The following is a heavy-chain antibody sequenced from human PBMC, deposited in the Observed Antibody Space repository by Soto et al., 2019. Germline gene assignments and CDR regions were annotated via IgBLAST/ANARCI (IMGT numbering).Heavy chain of an antibody. J-gene: IGHJ3*02. D-gene: IGHD3-3*01. Sequence: GGSLRLSCVASGFTFSSYSMNWVRQAPGKGLEWVSSISSSSSYIYYADSVKGRFTISRDNAKNSLYLQMNSLRAEDTAVYYCARDRYDFWSGYPPWDASDIWGQGTMVTVSS. V-gene: IGHV3-21*01. CDR3: ARDRYDFWSGYPPWDASDI. CDR1: GFTFSSYS. CDR2: ISSSSSYI.